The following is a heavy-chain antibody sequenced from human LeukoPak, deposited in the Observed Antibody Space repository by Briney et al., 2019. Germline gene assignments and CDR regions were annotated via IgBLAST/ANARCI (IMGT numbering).Heavy chain of an antibody. J-gene: IGHJ5*02. CDR2: ISSSSSYI. CDR3: TRDHNYYDSGRGFDP. D-gene: IGHD3-10*01. V-gene: IGHV3-21*01. Sequence: GGPLGLSVPASGFTFIRLSRNWFGKAPGKGWNWASSISSSSSYIHYADSVKGRFTISRDNAQNSLYLQMNSLRAEDTAVYYCTRDHNYYDSGRGFDPWGQGTLVTVSS. CDR1: GFTFIRLS.